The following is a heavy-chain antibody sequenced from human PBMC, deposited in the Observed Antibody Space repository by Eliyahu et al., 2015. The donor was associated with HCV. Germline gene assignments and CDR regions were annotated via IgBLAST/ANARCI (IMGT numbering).Heavy chain of an antibody. CDR1: GGSVSXVGYY. CDR3: ARGRGGRGRPTSLDS. Sequence: QVHLQESGPGLVKPSQTLSLTCSVSGGSVSXVGYYWAWIRQHPGKGLEWTGDISVTGATYXNPSLKSRINLSLDTSKNQFSLKLTSVTAADTAVYFCARGRGGRGRPTSLDSWGQGTLVTVSS. J-gene: IGHJ4*02. D-gene: IGHD3-16*01. V-gene: IGHV4-31*02. CDR2: ISVTGAT.